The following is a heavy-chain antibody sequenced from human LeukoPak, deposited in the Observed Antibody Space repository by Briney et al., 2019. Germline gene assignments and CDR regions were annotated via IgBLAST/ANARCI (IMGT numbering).Heavy chain of an antibody. CDR1: GYTFTSYA. Sequence: GASVKVSCKASGYTFTSYAMHWVRQAPGQRLEWMGWINAGNGNTKYSQKLQGRVTMTTDTSTSTAYMELRSLRSDDTAVYYCARAWGWGIYYGSGSYPPSPSAPDYWGQGTLVTVSS. J-gene: IGHJ4*02. D-gene: IGHD3-10*01. CDR3: ARAWGWGIYYGSGSYPPSPSAPDY. V-gene: IGHV1-3*01. CDR2: INAGNGNT.